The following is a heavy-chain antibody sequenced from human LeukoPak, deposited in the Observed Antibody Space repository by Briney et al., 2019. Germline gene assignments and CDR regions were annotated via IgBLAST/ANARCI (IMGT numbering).Heavy chain of an antibody. J-gene: IGHJ4*02. CDR3: ASGRNDYCDHASDF. Sequence: SETLSLTCTVSGGSVSHYFWRWVRQPPGKGLQWIGHIYADGRTKYNPSLESRVAISVDTSKNQFSLKLSSVTPADTAVYYCASGRNDYCDHASDFWGQGTLVTVSS. CDR2: IYADGRT. CDR1: GGSVSHYF. V-gene: IGHV4-59*02. D-gene: IGHD4-17*01.